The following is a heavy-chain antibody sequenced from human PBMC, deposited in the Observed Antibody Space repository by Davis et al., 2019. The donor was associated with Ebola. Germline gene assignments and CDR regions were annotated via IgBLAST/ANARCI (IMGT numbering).Heavy chain of an antibody. J-gene: IGHJ4*02. CDR2: ISYDGSNK. CDR1: GFTFSSYA. CDR3: ARAILGGPLPAPGY. Sequence: PGGSLRLSCAASGFTFSSYAMHWVRQAPGKGLEWVAVISYDGSNKYYADSVKGRFTISRDNSKNTLYLQMNSLRAEDTAVYYCARAILGGPLPAPGYWGQGTLVTVSS. V-gene: IGHV3-30-3*01. D-gene: IGHD3-16*01.